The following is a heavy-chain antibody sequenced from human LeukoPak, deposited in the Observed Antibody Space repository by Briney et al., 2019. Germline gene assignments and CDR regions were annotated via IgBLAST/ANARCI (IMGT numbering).Heavy chain of an antibody. CDR2: ISAYNGNT. CDR3: ARDRIAAAGPGHYYYYYGMDV. J-gene: IGHJ6*02. V-gene: IGHV1-18*01. Sequence: ASVKVSCKVSGYTFTSYGISWVRQAPGQGLEWMGWISAYNGNTNYAQKLQGRVTMTTDTSTSTAYMELRSLRSDDTAVYYCARDRIAAAGPGHYYYYYGMDVWGQGTTVTVSS. D-gene: IGHD6-13*01. CDR1: GYTFTSYG.